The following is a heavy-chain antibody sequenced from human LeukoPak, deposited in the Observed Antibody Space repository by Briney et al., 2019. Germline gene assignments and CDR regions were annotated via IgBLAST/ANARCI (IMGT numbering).Heavy chain of an antibody. Sequence: GGSLRLSGAASGFTFSSFGMHWVHQAPGKGLEWVAVIWYDGSNKYYADSVKGRFTISRDNSKNTLYLQMNSLRAEDTAVYYCARDLSPYDFWSGYYWSYYFYGMDVWGQGITVTVSS. V-gene: IGHV3-33*01. CDR3: ARDLSPYDFWSGYYWSYYFYGMDV. CDR2: IWYDGSNK. J-gene: IGHJ6*02. D-gene: IGHD3-3*01. CDR1: GFTFSSFG.